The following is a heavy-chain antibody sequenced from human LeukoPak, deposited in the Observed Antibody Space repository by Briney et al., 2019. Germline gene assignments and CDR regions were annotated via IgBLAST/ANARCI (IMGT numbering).Heavy chain of an antibody. CDR2: IWYDGSNK. J-gene: IGHJ4*02. CDR3: ARDHSVAGPLDY. D-gene: IGHD6-19*01. V-gene: IGHV3-33*01. Sequence: GGSLRLSCAASGFIFSSFGMHWVRQAPGKGLEWVAVIWYDGSNKYYGDSVKGRFTISRDNSKNTLYLQMNSLRAEDTAVYYCARDHSVAGPLDYWGQGTLVTVSS. CDR1: GFIFSSFG.